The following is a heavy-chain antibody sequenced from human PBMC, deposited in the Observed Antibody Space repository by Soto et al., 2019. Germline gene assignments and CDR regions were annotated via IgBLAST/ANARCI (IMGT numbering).Heavy chain of an antibody. Sequence: PGESLKISCKGSGYSFTSYWISWVRQMPGKGLEWMGRIDPSDSYTNYSPSFQGHVTISADKSISTAYLQWSSLKASDTAMYYRARHPNDYSNYENYYYGMDVWGQGTTVTVSS. CDR3: ARHPNDYSNYENYYYGMDV. V-gene: IGHV5-10-1*01. CDR2: IDPSDSYT. CDR1: GYSFTSYW. D-gene: IGHD4-4*01. J-gene: IGHJ6*02.